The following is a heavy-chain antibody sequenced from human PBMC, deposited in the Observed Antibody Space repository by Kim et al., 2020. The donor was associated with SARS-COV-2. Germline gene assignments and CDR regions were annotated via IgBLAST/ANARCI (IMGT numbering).Heavy chain of an antibody. D-gene: IGHD2-15*01. CDR2: ISNDGSRI. V-gene: IGHV3-30*04. CDR1: GFTFRGYA. CDR3: ARVAARSLGLLHEDFDY. Sequence: GGSLRLSCAASGFTFRGYAIHWVRQAPGKGLEWVALISNDGSRIYYADSVKGRFTISRDNSKNTIYLSMSSLRPEDAAVYYCARVAARSLGLLHEDFDYWGQGTLVTVSS. J-gene: IGHJ4*02.